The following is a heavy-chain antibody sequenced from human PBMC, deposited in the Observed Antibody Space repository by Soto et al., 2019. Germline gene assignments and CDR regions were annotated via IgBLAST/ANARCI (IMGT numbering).Heavy chain of an antibody. J-gene: IGHJ3*02. D-gene: IGHD3-22*01. V-gene: IGHV4-31*03. CDR3: VRGGYYQNMHSALDAFDI. CDR2: IYYSGST. CDR1: GGSLRSGTYY. Sequence: PSETLSLTCTVSGGSLRSGTYYWSWIRQHPGKGLEWIGYIYYSGSTYYNPSLKSRVSISVDTSNKQFFLKLSSVTAADTAVYYCVRGGYYQNMHSALDAFDIWGQGTMVTVSS.